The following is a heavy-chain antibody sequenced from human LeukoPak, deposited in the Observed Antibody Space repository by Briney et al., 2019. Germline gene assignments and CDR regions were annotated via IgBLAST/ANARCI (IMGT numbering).Heavy chain of an antibody. CDR1: GYTLTELS. D-gene: IGHD1-26*01. CDR2: FDPEDGET. V-gene: IGHV1-24*01. Sequence: ASVKVSCKVSGYTLTELSMHWVRQAPGKGLEWMGGFDPEDGETIYAQKFQGRVTMTEDTSTDTAYMELGSLRSEDTAVYYCAAVGATENWFDPWGQGTLVTVSS. J-gene: IGHJ5*02. CDR3: AAVGATENWFDP.